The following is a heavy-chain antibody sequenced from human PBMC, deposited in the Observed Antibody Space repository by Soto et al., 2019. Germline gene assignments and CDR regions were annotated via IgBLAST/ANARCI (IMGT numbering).Heavy chain of an antibody. Sequence: QVRLQQSGPGLVKPSETVSLTCAVYAGSFSHYYWNWIRQSPGKGLEWIGKIKHSGSSNYNPSLRSRVSISVDMSKNQFSLRLTSVTAADTAVYYCARGGSSDWQVALDIWGQGTMVTVSS. V-gene: IGHV4-34*01. D-gene: IGHD6-19*01. CDR1: AGSFSHYY. CDR2: IKHSGSS. CDR3: ARGGSSDWQVALDI. J-gene: IGHJ3*02.